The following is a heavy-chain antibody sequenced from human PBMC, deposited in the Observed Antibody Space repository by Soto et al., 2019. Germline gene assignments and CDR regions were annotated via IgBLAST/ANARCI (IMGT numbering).Heavy chain of an antibody. CDR2: ISSSSSTI. V-gene: IGHV3-11*04. CDR3: AGDPLLYGSGSFAASYYYYGMDV. Sequence: GESLKISCAVSGFTFSDYYMSWIRQAPGKGLEWVSYISSSSSTIYYADSVKGRFTISRDNAKNSLYLQMNSLRDEDTAVYYCAGDPLLYGSGSFAASYYYYGMDVWGQGTTVTVSS. D-gene: IGHD3-10*01. J-gene: IGHJ6*02. CDR1: GFTFSDYY.